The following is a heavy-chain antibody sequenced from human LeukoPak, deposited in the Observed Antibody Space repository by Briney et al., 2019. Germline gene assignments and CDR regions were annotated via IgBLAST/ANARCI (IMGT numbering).Heavy chain of an antibody. V-gene: IGHV3-23*01. Sequence: GGSLRLSCAASGFTYSNYAMNWVRQAPGKGLEWVQGISSGGGTTYYADSVKGRFIISRDNSKNTRYLQMDSLRAEDTAVYYCTKAGIAVPATPDYWGQGTLVTVSS. D-gene: IGHD6-19*01. CDR2: ISSGGGTT. J-gene: IGHJ4*02. CDR3: TKAGIAVPATPDY. CDR1: GFTYSNYA.